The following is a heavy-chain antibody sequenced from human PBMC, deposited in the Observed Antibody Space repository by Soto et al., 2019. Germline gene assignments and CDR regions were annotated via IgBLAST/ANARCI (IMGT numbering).Heavy chain of an antibody. CDR2: IYYSGST. V-gene: IGHV4-61*01. CDR1: GGSVSSGSYY. D-gene: IGHD6-19*01. CDR3: ARGIEGWYQGRYYYGMDV. J-gene: IGHJ6*02. Sequence: QVQLQESGPGLVKPSETLSLTCTVSGGSVSSGSYYWSWIRQPPGKGLEWIGYIYYSGSTNYNPSLKIRVTIAVDTSKSQFSLKLSSVTDADTAVYYCARGIEGWYQGRYYYGMDVWGQGTTVTVSS.